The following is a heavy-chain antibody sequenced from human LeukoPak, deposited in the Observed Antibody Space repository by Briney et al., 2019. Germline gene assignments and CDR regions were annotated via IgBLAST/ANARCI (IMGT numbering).Heavy chain of an antibody. Sequence: PGGSLRLSCAASGFTFSSYAMSWVRQAPGKGLEWVSAISGSGGSTYYADSVKGRFTISRDNSKNTLYLQMNSLRAEDTAVYYCAKDWIYYDAPDAFDTWGQGTMVTVSS. CDR2: ISGSGGST. V-gene: IGHV3-23*01. D-gene: IGHD3-22*01. CDR1: GFTFSSYA. J-gene: IGHJ3*02. CDR3: AKDWIYYDAPDAFDT.